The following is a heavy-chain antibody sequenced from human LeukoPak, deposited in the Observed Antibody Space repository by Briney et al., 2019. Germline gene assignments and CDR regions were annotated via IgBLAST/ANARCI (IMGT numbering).Heavy chain of an antibody. CDR1: RFTFSSYA. Sequence: PGGSLRLSCTASRFTFSSYAMNWVRQAPGKGLEWVSGIGAGGTFTYYADSVKGRFTIFRDNSRNTLYLQMNSLRAEEAAVYYCARHKDWTFDYWGQGTLVTVSS. CDR2: IGAGGTFT. J-gene: IGHJ4*02. CDR3: ARHKDWTFDY. V-gene: IGHV3-23*01. D-gene: IGHD3/OR15-3a*01.